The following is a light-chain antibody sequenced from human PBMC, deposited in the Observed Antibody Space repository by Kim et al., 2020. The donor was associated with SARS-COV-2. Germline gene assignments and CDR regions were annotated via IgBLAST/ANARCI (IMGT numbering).Light chain of an antibody. CDR2: DVS. Sequence: QSITSSCTGTSSDVGGYNYVSWYQQHPGKAPKLMIYDVSNRPSGVSNRFSGSKSGNTASLTISGLQAEDEADYYCSSYTSSSTLVFGGGTKLTVL. J-gene: IGLJ3*02. CDR3: SSYTSSSTLV. CDR1: SSDVGGYNY. V-gene: IGLV2-14*03.